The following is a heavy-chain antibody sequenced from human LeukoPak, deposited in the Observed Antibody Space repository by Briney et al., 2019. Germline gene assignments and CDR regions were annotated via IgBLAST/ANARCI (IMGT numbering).Heavy chain of an antibody. CDR1: GGSISSYY. J-gene: IGHJ4*02. Sequence: PSETLSLTCTVSGGSISSYYWSWIRQPPGKGLEWIGYIYYSGSTNYNPSLKSRVTISVDTSKNQFSLKLSSVTAADTAVYYCARGTSSWVYWGQGTLVTVSS. CDR2: IYYSGST. V-gene: IGHV4-59*01. CDR3: ARGTSSWVY. D-gene: IGHD6-13*01.